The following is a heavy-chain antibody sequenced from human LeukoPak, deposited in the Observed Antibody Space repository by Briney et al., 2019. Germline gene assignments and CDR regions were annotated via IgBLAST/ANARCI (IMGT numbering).Heavy chain of an antibody. Sequence: SETLSLTCAVYGGSFSGYYWSWIRQPPGKGLEWIGEINHSGSTNYNPSLKSRVTISVDTSKNQSSLKLSSVTAADTAVYYCARGGRGYSYGYADAFDIWGQGTMVTVSS. CDR3: ARGGRGYSYGYADAFDI. D-gene: IGHD5-18*01. CDR2: INHSGST. J-gene: IGHJ3*02. V-gene: IGHV4-34*01. CDR1: GGSFSGYY.